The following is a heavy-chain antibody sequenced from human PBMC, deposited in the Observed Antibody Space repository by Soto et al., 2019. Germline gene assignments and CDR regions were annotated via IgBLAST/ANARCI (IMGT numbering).Heavy chain of an antibody. V-gene: IGHV3-21*04. CDR3: VKAPISLDGSGYYFASFDY. J-gene: IGHJ4*01. Sequence: GGSLRLSCAASGFTFSSYSMNWVRQAPGKGLEWVSSTSSSSSYIYYADSVKGRFTISRDNAKNSLYLQMNNLRAEDTAVYYCVKAPISLDGSGYYFASFDYWGHGTRVTVSS. CDR1: GFTFSSYS. CDR2: TSSSSSYI. D-gene: IGHD3-22*01.